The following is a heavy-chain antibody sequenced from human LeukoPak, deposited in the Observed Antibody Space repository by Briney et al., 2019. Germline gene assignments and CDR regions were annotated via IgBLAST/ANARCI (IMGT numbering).Heavy chain of an antibody. D-gene: IGHD3-10*01. V-gene: IGHV1-2*02. J-gene: IGHJ5*02. CDR1: GYTFTGYY. Sequence: ASVKVSCRASGYTFTGYYMHWVRQAPGQGLEWMGWINPNSGGTNYAQKFQGRVTMTRDTSISTAYMELSRLRSDDTAVYYCARIGFGKNWFDPWGQGTLVTVSS. CDR3: ARIGFGKNWFDP. CDR2: INPNSGGT.